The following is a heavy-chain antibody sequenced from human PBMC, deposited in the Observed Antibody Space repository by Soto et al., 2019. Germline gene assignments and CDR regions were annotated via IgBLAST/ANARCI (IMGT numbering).Heavy chain of an antibody. CDR3: ARQGDTATFYSGMDV. J-gene: IGHJ6*02. Sequence: PGGSLRLSCAASGFTFSDYAMHWVRQAPGKGLEWVAIISFDGSNEHYADSVQGRFTISRDNSENTLYLQMNSLRADDTAVYYCARQGDTATFYSGMDVWGQGTTVTVCS. V-gene: IGHV3-30-3*01. CDR2: ISFDGSNE. CDR1: GFTFSDYA.